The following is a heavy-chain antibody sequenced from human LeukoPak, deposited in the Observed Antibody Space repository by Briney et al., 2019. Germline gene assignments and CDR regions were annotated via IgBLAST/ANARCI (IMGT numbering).Heavy chain of an antibody. V-gene: IGHV4-59*08. D-gene: IGHD6-13*01. CDR3: ARHTERGQQLAD. J-gene: IGHJ4*02. Sequence: PSETLSLTCTVSGDSISRYYWSWIRQPPGKGLECIGYIYYTGTTNYNPFLKSRVTMSVDTSKNQFSLRLKSVTAADTAVYYCARHTERGQQLADWGQGILVTVAS. CDR2: IYYTGTT. CDR1: GDSISRYY.